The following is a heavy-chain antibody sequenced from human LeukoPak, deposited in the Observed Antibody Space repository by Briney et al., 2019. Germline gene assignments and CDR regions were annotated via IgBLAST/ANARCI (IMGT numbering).Heavy chain of an antibody. J-gene: IGHJ5*02. CDR3: ARSIIHWFDP. CDR1: GFTFRSYE. V-gene: IGHV3-48*03. CDR2: IIRSGTTG. Sequence: PGGALRLSCAASGFTFRSYEMNWVRQAPGRGLEWVSYIIRSGTTGYYADSVKGRFTTSRDNAKNSLYLQMNSLRAEDTAVYYCARSIIHWFDPWGQGTLVTVSS.